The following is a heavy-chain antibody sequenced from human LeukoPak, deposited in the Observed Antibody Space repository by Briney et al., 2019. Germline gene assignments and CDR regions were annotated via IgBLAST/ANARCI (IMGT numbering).Heavy chain of an antibody. D-gene: IGHD6-13*01. Sequence: GGSLGLSCAASGFTFSSYAMSRVRQAPGKGLEWVSAISGSGGSTYYADSVKGRFTISRDNSKNTLYLQMNSLRAEDTAVYYCAKDGSSSWTNYFDYWGQGTLVTVSS. V-gene: IGHV3-23*01. CDR1: GFTFSSYA. CDR2: ISGSGGST. CDR3: AKDGSSSWTNYFDY. J-gene: IGHJ4*02.